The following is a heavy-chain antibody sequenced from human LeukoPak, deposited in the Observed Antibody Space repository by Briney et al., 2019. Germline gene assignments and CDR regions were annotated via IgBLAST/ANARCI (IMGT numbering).Heavy chain of an antibody. V-gene: IGHV3-48*01. CDR3: ARFRTWGDKAFDY. CDR2: IGTTSGAI. Sequence: GGSLRLSCAASGFTFSSYGMHWVRQAPGKGLEWVSYIGTTSGAIYYADSVKGRFTISRDSAKNSLYLQMNSPRAEDTAVYYCARFRTWGDKAFDYWGQGTLVTVSS. CDR1: GFTFSSYG. J-gene: IGHJ4*02. D-gene: IGHD2-21*02.